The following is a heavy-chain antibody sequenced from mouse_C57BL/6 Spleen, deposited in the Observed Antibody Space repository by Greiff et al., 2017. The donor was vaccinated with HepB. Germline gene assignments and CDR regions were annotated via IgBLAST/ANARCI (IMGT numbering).Heavy chain of an antibody. J-gene: IGHJ3*01. CDR2: IDPENGDT. V-gene: IGHV14-4*01. Sequence: EVQLQQSGAELVRPGASVKLSCTASGFNIKDDYMHWVKQRPEQGLEWIGWIDPENGDTEYASKFQGKATITADTSSNTAYLQLSSLTSEDTAVYYCTTGYGGFAYWGQGTLVTVSA. CDR1: GFNIKDDY. D-gene: IGHD2-2*01. CDR3: TTGYGGFAY.